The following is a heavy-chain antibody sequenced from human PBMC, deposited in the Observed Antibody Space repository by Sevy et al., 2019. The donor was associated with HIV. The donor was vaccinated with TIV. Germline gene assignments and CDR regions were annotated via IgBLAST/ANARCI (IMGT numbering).Heavy chain of an antibody. V-gene: IGHV4-31*03. CDR3: ARGFLERLLHCNKNSQHYGMDV. J-gene: IGHJ6*04. Sequence: SENLSLTCTVSGDSVTSASYYWSWLRQQPGKGLKWIGYTSNSGSTVHNPSLGSRITISIDTSKSQLFLKLSSTTAADTATYYCARGFLERLLHCNKNSQHYGMDVWGRGTTVTVSS. D-gene: IGHD3-3*01. CDR2: TSNSGST. CDR1: GDSVTSASYY.